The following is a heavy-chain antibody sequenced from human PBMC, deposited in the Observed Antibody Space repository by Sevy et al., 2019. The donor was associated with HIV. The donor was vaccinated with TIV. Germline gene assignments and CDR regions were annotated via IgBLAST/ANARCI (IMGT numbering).Heavy chain of an antibody. D-gene: IGHD6-13*01. J-gene: IGHJ5*02. CDR1: GGSFSGYY. CDR2: INHSGST. V-gene: IGHV4-34*01. Sequence: SETLSLTCAVYGGSFSGYYWSWIRQPPGKGLEWIGAINHSGSTNYNPSLKSRVTISVDTSKNKFSLKLSSVTAAETAVYYCARRSIAAAGRGWFDPWGQGTLVTVSS. CDR3: ARRSIAAAGRGWFDP.